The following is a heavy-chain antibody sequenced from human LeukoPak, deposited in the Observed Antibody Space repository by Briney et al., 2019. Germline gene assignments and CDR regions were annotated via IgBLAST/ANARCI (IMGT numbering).Heavy chain of an antibody. CDR3: AANGGPFDF. Sequence: GGSLRFSCAASGFTFRNYWMSWVRQAPGKGLEFVANIKQEGSEKYYVDSVKGRFTIPRDNAKNSLYLQMNGLRAEDTAVYYCAANGGPFDFWGQGTPVSVSA. D-gene: IGHD4-23*01. V-gene: IGHV3-7*05. CDR1: GFTFRNYW. CDR2: IKQEGSEK. J-gene: IGHJ4*02.